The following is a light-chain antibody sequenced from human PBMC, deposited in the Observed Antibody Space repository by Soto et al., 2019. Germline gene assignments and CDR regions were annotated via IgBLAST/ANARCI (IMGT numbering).Light chain of an antibody. Sequence: IQMTQSPSTLSASAGDRVTITCRASQSISVWLAWYQQKAGKAPNLLIYKASRLESGVPSRFSGSGSETEFTLTISGLQPGDSATYYCQQYNSYSPTFGQGTKVHIK. J-gene: IGKJ1*01. CDR3: QQYNSYSPT. CDR2: KAS. V-gene: IGKV1-5*03. CDR1: QSISVW.